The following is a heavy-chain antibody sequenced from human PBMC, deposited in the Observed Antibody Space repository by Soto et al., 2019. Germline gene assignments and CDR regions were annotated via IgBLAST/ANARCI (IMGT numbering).Heavy chain of an antibody. V-gene: IGHV4-34*01. CDR3: ARGARTGTQIVGTPATGDYFDF. CDR2: VNHRGST. D-gene: IGHD1-26*01. Sequence: SETLSLTRAVYGGSFSGYSWTWLRQPAWKGLEWIGEVNHRGSTNYNPSLKSRLTIAAATSKSQFSLKLVSVTAADTAVYYCARGARTGTQIVGTPATGDYFDFWGQGNLV. J-gene: IGHJ4*02. CDR1: GGSFSGYS.